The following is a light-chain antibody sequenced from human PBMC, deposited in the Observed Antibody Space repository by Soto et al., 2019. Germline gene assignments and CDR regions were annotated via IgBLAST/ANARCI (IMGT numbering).Light chain of an antibody. CDR3: QQYHNSPLT. CDR1: QSVSSNY. V-gene: IGKV3-20*01. Sequence: EIVLTQSPGTLSLSPVERATLSCMASQSVSSNYLAWYQQKPGQAPRVLIYGASSRTTGIPDRFSGSGSGTDFTLTISRLEPEDFAVYYCQQYHNSPLTFGQGTKVDIK. CDR2: GAS. J-gene: IGKJ1*01.